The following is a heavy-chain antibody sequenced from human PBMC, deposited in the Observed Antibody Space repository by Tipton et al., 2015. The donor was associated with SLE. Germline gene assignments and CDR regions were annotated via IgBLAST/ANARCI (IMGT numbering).Heavy chain of an antibody. V-gene: IGHV4-34*01. CDR2: INHSGST. Sequence: TLSLTCAVYGGSFSGYYWSWIRQPPGKGLKWIGEINHSGSTNYNPSLKIRVTISVDTSKNQFSLKLSSVTAADTAVYYCARGLRITMVRGTNGWFDPWGQGTLVTVSS. CDR3: ARGLRITMVRGTNGWFDP. J-gene: IGHJ5*02. D-gene: IGHD3-10*01. CDR1: GGSFSGYY.